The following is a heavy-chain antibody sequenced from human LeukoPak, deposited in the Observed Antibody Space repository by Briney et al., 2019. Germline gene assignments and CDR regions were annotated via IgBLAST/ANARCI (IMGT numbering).Heavy chain of an antibody. V-gene: IGHV3-7*01. CDR3: ARDGFVGAADY. Sequence: GGSLRLSCAASEFIFSGYWMNWVRQAPGKGLEWVANIKQDGSKKQYVDSVRGRFTISRDNAKNSLYPQMNSLRVEDTAVYYCARDGFVGAADYWGQGTLVTVSS. D-gene: IGHD6-13*01. J-gene: IGHJ4*02. CDR1: EFIFSGYW. CDR2: IKQDGSKK.